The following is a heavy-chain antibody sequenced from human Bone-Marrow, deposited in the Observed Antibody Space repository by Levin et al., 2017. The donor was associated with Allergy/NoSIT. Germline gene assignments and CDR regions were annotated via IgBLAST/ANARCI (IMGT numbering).Heavy chain of an antibody. CDR1: GYSFSRQW. J-gene: IGHJ3*01. D-gene: IGHD1-26*01. V-gene: IGHV5-51*01. CDR2: VYPGDSDT. CDR3: ARKMGPTPAFDL. Sequence: GESLKISCKGSGYSFSRQWIAWVRQKPGKGLEWMGIVYPGDSDTVYSPSFQGQVTFSADKSTNTAHLHWSSLKASDTAMYFCARKMGPTPAFDLWGQGTRVTVSS.